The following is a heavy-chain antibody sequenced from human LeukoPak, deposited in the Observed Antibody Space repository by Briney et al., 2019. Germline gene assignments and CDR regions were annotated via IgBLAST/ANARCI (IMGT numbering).Heavy chain of an antibody. J-gene: IGHJ4*02. V-gene: IGHV3-30*02. Sequence: GGSLRLSCAASGFTFSSYGMHWVRQAPGKGLEWVAFIRYDGSNKYYADSVKGRFTISRDNSKNTLYLQMNSLRAEDTAVYYCAKDGGSSWYGALRYWGQGTLVTVSS. CDR3: AKDGGSSWYGALRY. D-gene: IGHD6-13*01. CDR2: IRYDGSNK. CDR1: GFTFSSYG.